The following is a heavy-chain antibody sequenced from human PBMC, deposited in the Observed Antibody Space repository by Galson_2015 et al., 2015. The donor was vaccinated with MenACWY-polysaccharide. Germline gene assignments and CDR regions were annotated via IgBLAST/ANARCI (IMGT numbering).Heavy chain of an antibody. J-gene: IGHJ3*02. CDR2: IQRSGST. D-gene: IGHD2-2*01. CDR3: VRAPYCDSTDCYRHDAFDI. Sequence: YIQRSGSTYYNPSHKNRFTISLDTSKDQYSLRLTSVTAADTALYYCVRAPYCDSTDCYRHDAFDIWGPGTMVTVAS. V-gene: IGHV4-30-2*05.